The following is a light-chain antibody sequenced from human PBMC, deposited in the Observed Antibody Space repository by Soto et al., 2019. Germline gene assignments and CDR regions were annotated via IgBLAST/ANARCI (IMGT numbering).Light chain of an antibody. CDR3: QQYGSSPGT. Sequence: EIVLTQSPGTLSLSPGERATLSCRASQSVSSSYLAWYQQNPGQAPRLLIYGASRRATGIPDRFSGSGSGTDFTLTTSRLEPEDVAVYYCQQYGSSPGTFGQGTKVEIK. CDR1: QSVSSSY. J-gene: IGKJ1*01. CDR2: GAS. V-gene: IGKV3-20*01.